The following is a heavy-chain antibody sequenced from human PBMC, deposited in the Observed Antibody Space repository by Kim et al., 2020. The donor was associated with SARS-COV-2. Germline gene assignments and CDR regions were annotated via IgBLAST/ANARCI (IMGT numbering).Heavy chain of an antibody. D-gene: IGHD1-26*01. J-gene: IGHJ5*02. CDR1: GFTFSNAW. CDR2: IKRKTDGGTT. Sequence: GGSLRLSCAASGFTFSNAWMSWVRQAPGKGLEWVGRIKRKTDGGTTDYAAPVKGRFTISRDDSKNTLYLQMNSLKTEDTAVYYCTTGIKGARGHWFDPWG. CDR3: TTGIKGARGHWFDP. V-gene: IGHV3-15*01.